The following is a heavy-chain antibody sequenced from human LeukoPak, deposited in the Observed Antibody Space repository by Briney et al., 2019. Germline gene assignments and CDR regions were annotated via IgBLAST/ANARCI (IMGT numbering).Heavy chain of an antibody. Sequence: GESLKISSKGSGYSFTDYWIGWVRQMPGKGLEWMGIIYPGDSDTRYSPSFQGQVTISADKSISTAYLQWSSLKASDTAMYYCARHADYGSGRAYYMDVWGKGTTVTVSS. CDR3: ARHADYGSGRAYYMDV. V-gene: IGHV5-51*01. D-gene: IGHD3-10*01. J-gene: IGHJ6*03. CDR1: GYSFTDYW. CDR2: IYPGDSDT.